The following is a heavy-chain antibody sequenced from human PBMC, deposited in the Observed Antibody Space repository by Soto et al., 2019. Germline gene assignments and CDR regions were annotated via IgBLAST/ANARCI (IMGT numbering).Heavy chain of an antibody. CDR3: ARDLLRPDYYDISGYPVSDY. D-gene: IGHD3-22*01. CDR2: ISSSSSYI. Sequence: GGSLRLSCAASGFTFSSYSMNWVRQAPGKGLEWVSSISSSSSYIYYADSVKGRFTISRDNAKNSLYLQMNSLRAEDTAVYYCARDLLRPDYYDISGYPVSDYLGQGTLVNVSS. V-gene: IGHV3-21*01. CDR1: GFTFSSYS. J-gene: IGHJ4*02.